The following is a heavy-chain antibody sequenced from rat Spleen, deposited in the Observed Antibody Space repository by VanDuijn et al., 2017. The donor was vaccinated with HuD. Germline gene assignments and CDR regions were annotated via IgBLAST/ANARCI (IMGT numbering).Heavy chain of an antibody. CDR3: ARPMYTTALY. V-gene: IGHV5-29*01. J-gene: IGHJ3*01. CDR1: GFTFSNYG. D-gene: IGHD1-6*01. Sequence: EVQLVESGGGLVQPGRSLKLSCAASGFTFSNYGMAWVRQAPTKGLEWVATISYDGRSTYYRDSVKGRFTISREDAKDTVYLQMSSLRSEDTALYYCARPMYTTALYWGQGTLVTVSS. CDR2: ISYDGRST.